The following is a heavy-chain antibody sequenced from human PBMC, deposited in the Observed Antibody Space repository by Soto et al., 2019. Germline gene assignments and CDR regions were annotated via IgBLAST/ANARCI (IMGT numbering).Heavy chain of an antibody. CDR1: GGSISSGDYY. Sequence: SETLSLTCTVSGGSISSGDYYWSWIRQPPGKGLEWIGYIYYSGSTYYNPSLKSRVTISVDTSKNQFSLKLSSVTAADTAVYYCARGRGYDGPRYFDYWGQGTLVTVS. CDR2: IYYSGST. CDR3: ARGRGYDGPRYFDY. V-gene: IGHV4-30-4*01. J-gene: IGHJ4*02. D-gene: IGHD5-12*01.